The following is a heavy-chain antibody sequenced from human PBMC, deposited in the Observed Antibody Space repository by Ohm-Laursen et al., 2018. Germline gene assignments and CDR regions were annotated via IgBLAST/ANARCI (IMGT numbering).Heavy chain of an antibody. CDR3: ARARGYSYGFGA. CDR2: IYYSGST. D-gene: IGHD5-18*01. CDR1: GGSISSYY. V-gene: IGHV4-59*08. Sequence: GTLSLTCPVSGGSISSYYWSWIRQPPGKGLEWIGYIYYSGSTNYNPSLKSRVTISVDTSKNQFSLKLSSVTAADTAVYYCARARGYSYGFGAWGQGTLVTVSS. J-gene: IGHJ4*02.